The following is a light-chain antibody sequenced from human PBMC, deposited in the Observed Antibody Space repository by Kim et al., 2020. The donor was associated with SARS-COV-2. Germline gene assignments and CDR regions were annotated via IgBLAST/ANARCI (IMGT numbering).Light chain of an antibody. J-gene: IGLJ2*01. CDR3: SSYTTSSTLVA. CDR2: DIT. Sequence: QSCTISCTATSSDVVAYNYVSWYQQHPDKAPKLMIYDITNRPSGVSNRFSGSKSGNTASLTISGLQAEDEADYYCSSYTTSSTLVAFGGGTQLTVL. CDR1: SSDVVAYNY. V-gene: IGLV2-14*03.